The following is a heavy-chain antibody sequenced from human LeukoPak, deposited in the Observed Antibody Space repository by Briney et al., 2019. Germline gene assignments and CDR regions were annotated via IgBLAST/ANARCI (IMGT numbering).Heavy chain of an antibody. Sequence: ASVKVSCKASGGTFSSYAISWVRQAPGQGLEWMGGIIPIFGTANYAQKFQGRVTITAGESTSTAYMELSSLRSEDTAVYYCAKDLRDIVVLKTTILHWGQGTLVAVSS. D-gene: IGHD2-15*01. CDR3: AKDLRDIVVLKTTILH. CDR2: IIPIFGTA. V-gene: IGHV1-69*13. J-gene: IGHJ4*02. CDR1: GGTFSSYA.